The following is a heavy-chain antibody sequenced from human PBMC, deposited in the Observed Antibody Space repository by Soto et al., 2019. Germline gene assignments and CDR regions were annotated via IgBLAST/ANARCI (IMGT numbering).Heavy chain of an antibody. V-gene: IGHV5-51*01. CDR3: ARQVAAAGHYYYYGMDV. CDR1: GYSFTSYW. Sequence: LKISCKGSGYSFTSYWIGWVRQMPGKGLEWMGIIYPGDSDTRYSPSFQGQVTISADKSISTAYLQWSSLKASDTAMYYCARQVAAAGHYYYYGMDVWGQGTTVTVSS. CDR2: IYPGDSDT. D-gene: IGHD6-13*01. J-gene: IGHJ6*02.